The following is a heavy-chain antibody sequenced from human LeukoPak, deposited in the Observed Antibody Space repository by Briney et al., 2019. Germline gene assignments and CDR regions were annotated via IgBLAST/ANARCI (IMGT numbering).Heavy chain of an antibody. J-gene: IGHJ4*02. CDR2: ISWNSGSI. Sequence: PGGSLRLSCEASGFTLEHYGMSWVRQAPGKGLEWVSGISWNSGSIDYADSVNGRFTISRDNAKNSLYLQMNSLRAEDTALYYCAKGDDYDYVVKGNYFDYWGQGTLVTVSS. CDR3: AKGDDYDYVVKGNYFDY. D-gene: IGHD3-16*01. CDR1: GFTLEHYG. V-gene: IGHV3-9*01.